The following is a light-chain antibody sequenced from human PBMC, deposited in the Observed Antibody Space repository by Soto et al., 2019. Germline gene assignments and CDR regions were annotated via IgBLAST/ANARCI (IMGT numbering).Light chain of an antibody. V-gene: IGKV1-12*01. J-gene: IGKJ4*01. CDR3: QQADSLPLT. Sequence: DIQLTQSPSSVSASVGDRVTITCRASQAISSWLARYQQKPGKAPKLLIYDTSILQTGVPSRFSGSGSGTDFTLTISSLQPEDFATFYCQQADSLPLTFGGGTKVEIK. CDR1: QAISSW. CDR2: DTS.